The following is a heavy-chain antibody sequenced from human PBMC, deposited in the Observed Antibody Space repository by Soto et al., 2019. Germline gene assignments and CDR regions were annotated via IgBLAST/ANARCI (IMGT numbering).Heavy chain of an antibody. V-gene: IGHV4-4*07. CDR1: GASISGFY. CDR2: IYATGTT. J-gene: IGHJ4*02. D-gene: IGHD3-3*01. Sequence: SETLSLTCTVSGASISGFYWSWIRKSAGKGLEWIGRIYATGTTNYNPSLKSRVSIPVDTSKSQFSLKLSSVTAADTAVYYCARAHDFWGGRQQPIDSWGQGTLVTVSS. CDR3: ARAHDFWGGRQQPIDS.